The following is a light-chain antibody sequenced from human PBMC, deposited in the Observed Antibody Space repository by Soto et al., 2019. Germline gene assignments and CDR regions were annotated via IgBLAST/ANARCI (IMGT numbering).Light chain of an antibody. J-gene: IGKJ1*01. V-gene: IGKV1-5*03. CDR1: QTISSW. Sequence: DIQVTQSPSTLSGSVGDRVTITCRASQTISSWLAWYQQKPGKAPKLLIYKASTLKSGVPSRFSGSGSGTEFTLTISSLQPDDFATYYCQHYNSYSEAFGQVTKVDIK. CDR3: QHYNSYSEA. CDR2: KAS.